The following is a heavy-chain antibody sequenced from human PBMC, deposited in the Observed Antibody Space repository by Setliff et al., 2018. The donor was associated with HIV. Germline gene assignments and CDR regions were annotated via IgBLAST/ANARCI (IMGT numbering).Heavy chain of an antibody. CDR1: GFTFTSHS. CDR3: VRSLSGNSSTYYWAFDF. Sequence: PGESLKISCVTSGFTFTSHSMNWVRLRPGKGLEWVASISGSGTYTHYADSVRGRFTVSRGNAKNSLWLQLDSLKVEDTAVYFCVRSLSGNSSTYYWAFDFWGQGAPVTVSS. D-gene: IGHD3-22*01. CDR2: ISGSGTYT. V-gene: IGHV3-21*01. J-gene: IGHJ4*02.